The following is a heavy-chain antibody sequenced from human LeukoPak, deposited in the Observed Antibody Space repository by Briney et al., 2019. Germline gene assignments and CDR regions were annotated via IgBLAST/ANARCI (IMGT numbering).Heavy chain of an antibody. J-gene: IGHJ4*02. V-gene: IGHV3-23*01. Sequence: PGGSLRLSCVASGFSFTSYGFYWVRQAPGKGLEWVSVISGSGGSTNYADSVKGRFTISRDNSKNTLYLQMNSLRAEDTAVYYCGVYSSSWHDYWGQGTLVTVSS. CDR2: ISGSGGST. D-gene: IGHD6-13*01. CDR3: GVYSSSWHDY. CDR1: GFSFTSYG.